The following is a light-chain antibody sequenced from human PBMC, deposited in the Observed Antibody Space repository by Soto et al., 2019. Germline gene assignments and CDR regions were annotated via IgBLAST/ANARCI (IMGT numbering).Light chain of an antibody. CDR3: QQAASCPIT. V-gene: IGKV1-12*01. CDR1: QGIKNW. Sequence: IQMTPSPSYVSASVRDRVTITCRASQGIKNWLAWYQQKPGKAPNLLIYTGSSLQSGVPSRFSGSGSGTDFTLTINSLQPEDFATYYRQQAASCPITFGQGTRLEIK. J-gene: IGKJ5*01. CDR2: TGS.